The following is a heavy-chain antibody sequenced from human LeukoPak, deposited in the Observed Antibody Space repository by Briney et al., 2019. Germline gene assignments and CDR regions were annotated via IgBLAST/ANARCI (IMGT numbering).Heavy chain of an antibody. J-gene: IGHJ3*02. V-gene: IGHV4-30-2*01. Sequence: SETLSLTCAVSGGSISSGGYSWSWIRQPPGKGLEWIGYIYHSGSTYYNPSLKSRVTISVDRSKNQFSLKLSSVTAADTAVYYCPRALDGTWEAFDIWGQGTMVTVSS. D-gene: IGHD1-1*01. CDR3: PRALDGTWEAFDI. CDR1: GGSISSGGYS. CDR2: IYHSGST.